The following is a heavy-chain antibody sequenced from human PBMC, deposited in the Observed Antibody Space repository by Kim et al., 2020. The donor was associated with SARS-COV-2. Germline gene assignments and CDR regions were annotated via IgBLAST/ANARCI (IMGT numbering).Heavy chain of an antibody. CDR2: IYYSGST. D-gene: IGHD3-10*01. CDR3: ARGSYGSGKHWFDP. Sequence: SETLSLTCTVSGGSISSYYWSWIRQPPGKGLEWIGYIYYSGSTNYNPSLKSRVTISVDTSKNQFSLKLSSVTAADTAVYYCARGSYGSGKHWFDPWGQGT. V-gene: IGHV4-59*01. CDR1: GGSISSYY. J-gene: IGHJ5*02.